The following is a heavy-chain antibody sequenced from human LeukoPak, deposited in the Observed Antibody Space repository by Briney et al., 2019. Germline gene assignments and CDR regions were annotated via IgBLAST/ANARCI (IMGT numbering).Heavy chain of an antibody. CDR1: GGSISISNYY. J-gene: IGHJ6*03. CDR2: MSYSGRT. Sequence: SETLSLTCTVSGGSISISNYYWGWIRQPPGKGLEWIGSMSYSGRTYYNPSLKTRVTVSLDTSKNQFSLKVTSVTAADTALYYCARRYNKQLTRRYYYMDVWGKGTTVTISS. V-gene: IGHV4-39*07. D-gene: IGHD2-2*02. CDR3: ARRYNKQLTRRYYYMDV.